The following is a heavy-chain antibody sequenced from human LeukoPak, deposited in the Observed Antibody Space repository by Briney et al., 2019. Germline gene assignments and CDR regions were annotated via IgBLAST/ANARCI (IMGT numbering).Heavy chain of an antibody. D-gene: IGHD6-13*01. V-gene: IGHV3-74*01. CDR3: AREGVWRQQLVDYYYGMDV. Sequence: GGSLRLSCAASGFTFSTYSMNWVRQAPGKGLVWVSRINSDGSSTSYADSVKGRFTISRDNAKNTLYLQMNSLRAEDTAVYYCAREGVWRQQLVDYYYGMDVWGQGTTVTVSS. CDR2: INSDGSST. J-gene: IGHJ6*02. CDR1: GFTFSTYS.